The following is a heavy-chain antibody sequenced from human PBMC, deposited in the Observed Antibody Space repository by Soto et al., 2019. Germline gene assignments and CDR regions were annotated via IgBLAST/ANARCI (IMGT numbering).Heavy chain of an antibody. V-gene: IGHV4-4*02. CDR1: GGSISSSHW. CDR3: ARVVLSITRGAFDA. J-gene: IGHJ3*01. Sequence: QVQLQESGPGLVKPSGTLSLTCAVSGGSISSSHWWTWVRQSPGKGLEYIGEISHSGTSNSNPSLKSRVTLSVDRSKNHFSLTLTSVIAADTAVYYCARVVLSITRGAFDAWGQGTPVIVSP. D-gene: IGHD1-20*01. CDR2: ISHSGTS.